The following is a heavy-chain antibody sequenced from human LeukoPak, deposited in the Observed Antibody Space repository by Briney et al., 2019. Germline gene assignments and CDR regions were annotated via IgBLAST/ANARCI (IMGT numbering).Heavy chain of an antibody. CDR3: TTDRRDWNDDWFDP. Sequence: RSGGSLRLSCAASGFTFSNAWMRWVRQAEGKGMEWVGRIKSKTDGSTTDYAAPVKGRFTISRDDSKNTLYLQMNSLKTEDTAVYYCTTDRRDWNDDWFDPWGQGTLVTVSS. D-gene: IGHD1-1*01. V-gene: IGHV3-15*01. J-gene: IGHJ5*02. CDR1: GFTFSNAW. CDR2: IKSKTDGSTT.